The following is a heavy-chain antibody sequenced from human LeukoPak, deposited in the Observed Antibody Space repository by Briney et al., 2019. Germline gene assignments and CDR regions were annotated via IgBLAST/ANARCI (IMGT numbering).Heavy chain of an antibody. CDR1: GASVTTYY. D-gene: IGHD3-9*01. V-gene: IGHV4-59*02. Sequence: SETLSLTCTVSGASVTTYYWSWIRQPPGKGLEWIGYIYYSGSTNYNPSLKSRVTISVDTSKNQFSLKLSSVTAADTAVYYCARRGYDILTGYSYNWFDPWGQGTLVTVSS. CDR2: IYYSGST. CDR3: ARRGYDILTGYSYNWFDP. J-gene: IGHJ5*02.